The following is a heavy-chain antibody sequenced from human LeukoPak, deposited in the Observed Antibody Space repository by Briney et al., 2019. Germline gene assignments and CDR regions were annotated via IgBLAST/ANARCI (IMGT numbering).Heavy chain of an antibody. D-gene: IGHD2-2*01. CDR3: ARVSRYCSSTSCPWYFDY. J-gene: IGHJ4*02. V-gene: IGHV1-2*02. CDR2: INPNSGGT. Sequence: ASVKVSCRASGYTFTGYYMHWVRQAPGQGLEWMGWINPNSGGTNYAQKFQGRVTMTRDTSISTAYMELSRLRSDDTAVYYCARVSRYCSSTSCPWYFDYWGQGTLVIVSS. CDR1: GYTFTGYY.